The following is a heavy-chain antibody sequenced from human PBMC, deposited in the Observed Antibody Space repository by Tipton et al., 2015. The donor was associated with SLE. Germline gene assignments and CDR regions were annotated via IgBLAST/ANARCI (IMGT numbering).Heavy chain of an antibody. J-gene: IGHJ4*02. CDR3: ARELGVAAAPDY. CDR2: INHSGST. D-gene: IGHD6-13*01. V-gene: IGHV4-34*01. Sequence: TLSLTCAVYGGSFSGYYRSWIRQPPGKGLEWIGEINHSGSTNYNPSLKNRVTISVDTSKNQFSLKLNSMTAADTAVYYCARELGVAAAPDYWGQGTLVTVSS. CDR1: GGSFSGYY.